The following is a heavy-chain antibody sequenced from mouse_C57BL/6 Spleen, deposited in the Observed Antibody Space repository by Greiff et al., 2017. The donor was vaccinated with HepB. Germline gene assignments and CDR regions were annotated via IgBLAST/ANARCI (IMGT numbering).Heavy chain of an antibody. D-gene: IGHD1-1*01. CDR3: ARGSYYYGSSY. CDR1: GYSITSGYY. CDR2: ISYDGSN. J-gene: IGHJ2*01. Sequence: EVQLQESGPGLVKPSQSLSLTCSVTGYSITSGYYWNWIRQFPGNKLEWMGYISYDGSNNYNPSLKNRISITRDTSKNQFFLKLNSVTTEDTATYYCARGSYYYGSSYWGQGTTLTVSS. V-gene: IGHV3-6*01.